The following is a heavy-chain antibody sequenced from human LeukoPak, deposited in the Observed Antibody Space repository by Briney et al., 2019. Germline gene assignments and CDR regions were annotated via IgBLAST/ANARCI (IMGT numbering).Heavy chain of an antibody. CDR1: GYTFTSHY. CDR2: INPSGGST. J-gene: IGHJ1*01. Sequence: ASVKVSCKASGYTFTSHYIHWVRQAPGQGLEWMGIINPSGGSTSYPQKFQDRVTMTRDTSTSTVYMELSSLKSDDTAIYYCARGVFGELEKLMFQHWGQGTLVTVSS. CDR3: ARGVFGELEKLMFQH. D-gene: IGHD3-10*02. V-gene: IGHV1-46*01.